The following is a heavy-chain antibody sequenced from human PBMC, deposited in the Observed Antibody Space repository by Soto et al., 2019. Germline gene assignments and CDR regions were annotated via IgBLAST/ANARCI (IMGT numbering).Heavy chain of an antibody. CDR1: GFTFSSYW. D-gene: IGHD1-1*01. Sequence: EVQLVESGGGLVQPGGSLRLSCAASGFTFSSYWMHWVRQAPGKGLVWVSRINSDGSSTSYADSVKGRFTISRDNAKNTLYLQMNSLRAEDMAVYYCARDDASRRGYYYYMDVWGKGTTVTVSS. V-gene: IGHV3-74*01. CDR3: ARDDASRRGYYYYMDV. CDR2: INSDGSST. J-gene: IGHJ6*03.